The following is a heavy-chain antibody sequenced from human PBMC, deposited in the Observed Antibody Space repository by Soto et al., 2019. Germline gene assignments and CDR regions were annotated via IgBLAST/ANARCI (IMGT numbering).Heavy chain of an antibody. CDR3: ARLISASLYYYYYMDV. D-gene: IGHD3-16*01. CDR2: INPSGGST. Sequence: ASVKVSCKASGYTFTSYYMHWVRQAPGQGLEWMGIINPSGGSTSYAQKFQGRVTMTRDTSTSTVYMELSSLRSEDTAVYYCARLISASLYYYYYMDVWGKGTTVTVSS. V-gene: IGHV1-46*01. J-gene: IGHJ6*03. CDR1: GYTFTSYY.